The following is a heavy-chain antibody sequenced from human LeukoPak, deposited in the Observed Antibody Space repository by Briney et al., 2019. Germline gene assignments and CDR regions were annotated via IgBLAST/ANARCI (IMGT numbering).Heavy chain of an antibody. J-gene: IGHJ5*02. CDR2: IYISGST. CDR3: ASITRPQINWFAP. V-gene: IGHV4-61*02. Sequence: SQTLSLTCTVSGGSFSSGLYYWTWIRQPAGKGLEWIGRIYISGSTNYNPALKSRVTISRDTSKNEFSLKLSSVTAADTAVYYCASITRPQINWFAPWGQGTLVTVSS. CDR1: GGSFSSGLYY. D-gene: IGHD3-10*01.